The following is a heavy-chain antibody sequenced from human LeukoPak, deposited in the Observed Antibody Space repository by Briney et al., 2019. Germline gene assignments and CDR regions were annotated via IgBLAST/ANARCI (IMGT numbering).Heavy chain of an antibody. Sequence: GGSLRLSCAASGYTLSDYYMHWVRQAPGQGLEWMGWINPKSGDTNYSQKFQGRVTMTRDTSISTDYMELSSLRSDDTAVYYCARRGRVGAALDYWGQGTLVTVSS. D-gene: IGHD1-26*01. V-gene: IGHV1-2*02. CDR3: ARRGRVGAALDY. CDR2: INPKSGDT. J-gene: IGHJ4*02. CDR1: GYTLSDYY.